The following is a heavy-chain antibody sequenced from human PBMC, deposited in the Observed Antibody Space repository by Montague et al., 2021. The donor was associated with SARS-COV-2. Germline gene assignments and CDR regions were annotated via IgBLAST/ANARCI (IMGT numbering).Heavy chain of an antibody. CDR2: INGDGMTT. D-gene: IGHD1-1*01. CDR3: SRVLASSTAPFDL. J-gene: IGHJ3*01. V-gene: IGHV3-74*03. CDR1: GFSFPTYW. Sequence: SLRLSCAASGFSFPTYWMNWVRQFPGKGLVWVAAINGDGMTTEYADFVRGRFTISRDNAKSVLFLQMDSLTVGDTALYFCSRVLASSTAPFDLWGHGTVVTVGS.